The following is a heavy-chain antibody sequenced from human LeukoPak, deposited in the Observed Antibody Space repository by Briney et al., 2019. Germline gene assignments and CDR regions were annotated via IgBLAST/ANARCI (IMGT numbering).Heavy chain of an antibody. CDR3: AKDKVFRGQLVTVYFDY. V-gene: IGHV3-9*03. J-gene: IGHJ4*02. Sequence: PGRSLRLSCAASGFTFDDYAMHWVRQAPGKGLEWVSGISWNSGSIGYADSVKGRFTISRDNAKNSLYLQMNSLRAEDMALYYCAKDKVFRGQLVTVYFDYWGQGTLVTASS. CDR1: GFTFDDYA. CDR2: ISWNSGSI. D-gene: IGHD6-13*01.